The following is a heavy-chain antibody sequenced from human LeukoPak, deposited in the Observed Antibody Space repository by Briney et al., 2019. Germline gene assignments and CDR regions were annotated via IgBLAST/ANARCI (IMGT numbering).Heavy chain of an antibody. CDR1: GFTFSSYG. CDR3: AKDTPKWLTFDY. D-gene: IGHD5-24*01. J-gene: IGHJ4*02. CDR2: IRYDGSNK. Sequence: PGGFLRLSCAASGFTFSSYGMHWVRQAPGKGLEWVAFIRYDGSNKYYADSVKGRFTISRDNSKNTLYLQMNSLRAEDTAVYYCAKDTPKWLTFDYWGQGTLVTVSS. V-gene: IGHV3-30*02.